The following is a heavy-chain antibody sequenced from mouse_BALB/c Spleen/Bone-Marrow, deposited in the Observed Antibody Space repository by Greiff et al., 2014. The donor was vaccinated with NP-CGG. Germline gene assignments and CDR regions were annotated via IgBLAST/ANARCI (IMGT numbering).Heavy chain of an antibody. Sequence: ESGPGLVKPSQSLPLTCSVTGYSITSGYYWNWIRQFPGNKLEWMGYISYDGSNNYNPSLKNRISITRDTSKNQFFLKLNSVTTEDTATYYCARSPLDRPFAYWGQGTLVTVSA. J-gene: IGHJ3*01. CDR2: ISYDGSN. CDR1: GYSITSGYY. D-gene: IGHD2-14*01. CDR3: ARSPLDRPFAY. V-gene: IGHV3-6*02.